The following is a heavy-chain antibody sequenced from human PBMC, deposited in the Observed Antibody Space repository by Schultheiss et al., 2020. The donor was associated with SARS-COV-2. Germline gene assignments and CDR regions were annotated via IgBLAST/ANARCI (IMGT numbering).Heavy chain of an antibody. CDR1: GYSISSGYY. J-gene: IGHJ1*01. CDR2: IHHSGST. V-gene: IGHV4-38-2*01. Sequence: SETLSLTCAVSGYSISSGYYWGWIRQPPGKGLEWIGEIHHSGSTNYNPSLKSRVTISVDTSKNQFSLKLSSVTAADTAVYYCARRLSRYFQHWGQGTLVTVSS. CDR3: ARRLSRYFQH.